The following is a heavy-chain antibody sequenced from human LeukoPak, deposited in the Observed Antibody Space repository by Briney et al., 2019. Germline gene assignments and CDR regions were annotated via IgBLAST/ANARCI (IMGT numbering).Heavy chain of an antibody. CDR2: INSDGSRT. Sequence: GGSLRLSCVASGFTFDTYWMHWVRQAPGKGLVWVSRINSDGSRTNYADSVKGRFTISRDNAKNTLYLQMSSLRAEDTAVYYCARVLTGSWDWFDPWGQGTLVTVSS. D-gene: IGHD2-8*02. CDR3: ARVLTGSWDWFDP. CDR1: GFTFDTYW. J-gene: IGHJ5*02. V-gene: IGHV3-74*01.